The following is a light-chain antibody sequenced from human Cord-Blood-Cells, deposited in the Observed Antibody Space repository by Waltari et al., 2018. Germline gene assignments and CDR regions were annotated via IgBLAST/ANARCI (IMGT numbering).Light chain of an antibody. J-gene: IGKJ1*01. CDR3: QQSYSTPRT. Sequence: DIQMTQSPSSRSASVDDRVTITCRASQSISSYLNWYQQKPGKAPKLLIYAASSLQSGVPSRFSGSGSGTDFTLTISSLQPEDFATYYCQQSYSTPRTFGQGTKVEIK. CDR1: QSISSY. V-gene: IGKV1-39*01. CDR2: AAS.